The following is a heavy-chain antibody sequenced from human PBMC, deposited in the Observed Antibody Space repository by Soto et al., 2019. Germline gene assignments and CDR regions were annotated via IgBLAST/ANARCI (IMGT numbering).Heavy chain of an antibody. CDR3: AKDTYYHDSSGYYIFDY. CDR1: GFTFSSFG. CDR2: ISYDGSNE. V-gene: IGHV3-30*18. D-gene: IGHD3-22*01. Sequence: QVQLVESGGGVVQPGRSLRLSCAASGFTFSSFGMHWVRQAPGKGLEWVAHISYDGSNEHSADSVKGRFTISRDNSEDKLYLQMNSLRVEDTAVYYCAKDTYYHDSSGYYIFDYWGQGTLVTVSS. J-gene: IGHJ4*02.